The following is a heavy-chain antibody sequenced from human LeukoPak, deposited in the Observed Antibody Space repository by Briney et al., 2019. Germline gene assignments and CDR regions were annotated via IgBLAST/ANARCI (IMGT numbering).Heavy chain of an antibody. CDR1: GGSISSGDYY. J-gene: IGHJ4*02. Sequence: SETLSLTCTVSGGSISSGDYYWSWIRQPPGKGLEWIGYIYYSGSTYYNPSLRSRVTISVDMSKTQFSLKLSSVTAADTAVYYCARDVPYYGSGSYFDYWGQGTLVTVSS. D-gene: IGHD3-10*01. CDR3: ARDVPYYGSGSYFDY. V-gene: IGHV4-30-4*01. CDR2: IYYSGST.